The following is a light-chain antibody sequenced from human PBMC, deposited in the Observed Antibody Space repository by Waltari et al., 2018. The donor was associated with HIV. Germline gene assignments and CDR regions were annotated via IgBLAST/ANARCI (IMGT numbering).Light chain of an antibody. CDR1: SSALCDYNY. CDR2: DVT. Sequence: QSALTQPHSVSGSPGQSVTISCTGPSSALCDYNYVSWYQRHPGRAPKLMIYDVTKRPSGVPDRFSGSKSGYTASLTISGLQAEDEAEYFCCSYAGTWVFGGGTKLTVL. CDR3: CSYAGTWV. J-gene: IGLJ3*02. V-gene: IGLV2-11*01.